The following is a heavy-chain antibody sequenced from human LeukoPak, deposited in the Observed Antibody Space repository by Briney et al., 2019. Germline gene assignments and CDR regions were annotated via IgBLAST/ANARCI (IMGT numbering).Heavy chain of an antibody. CDR3: ARRRDGYNLNWFDP. D-gene: IGHD5-24*01. J-gene: IGHJ5*02. CDR2: ISYDGNNK. CDR1: GFTFSSYA. Sequence: GGSLRLSCAASGFTFSSYAMEWVRQAPGKGLEWVAVISYDGNNKFYADSVKGRFTISRDNSRNTLYLQMNSLRAEDTAVYYCARRRDGYNLNWFDPWGQGTLVTVSS. V-gene: IGHV3-30-3*01.